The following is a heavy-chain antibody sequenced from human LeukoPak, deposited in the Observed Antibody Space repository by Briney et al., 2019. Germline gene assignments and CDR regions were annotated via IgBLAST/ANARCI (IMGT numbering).Heavy chain of an antibody. J-gene: IGHJ4*02. Sequence: SVKVSCKASGGTFSSYAISWVRQAPGQGLEWMGGIIPIFGTANYAQKFQGRVTITADESTCTAYMELSSLRSEDTAVYYCARGVAAGQYYFDYWGQGTLVTVSS. CDR2: IIPIFGTA. V-gene: IGHV1-69*01. CDR1: GGTFSSYA. D-gene: IGHD6-13*01. CDR3: ARGVAAGQYYFDY.